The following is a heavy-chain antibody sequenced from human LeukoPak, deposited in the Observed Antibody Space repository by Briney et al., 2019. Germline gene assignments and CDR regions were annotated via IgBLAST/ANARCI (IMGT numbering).Heavy chain of an antibody. V-gene: IGHV4-39*02. CDR1: GGSISSTTSY. D-gene: IGHD3-10*01. CDR3: ARGNARITMVRGVIIYFDY. Sequence: SETLSLTCAVSGGSISSTTSYWGWIRQPPGKGLEWIGRIYYSGSTFYNPSLKSRVTISVDTSKNQLSLRLSSVTAADTAVYYCARGNARITMVRGVIIYFDYWGQGTLVTVSS. CDR2: IYYSGST. J-gene: IGHJ4*02.